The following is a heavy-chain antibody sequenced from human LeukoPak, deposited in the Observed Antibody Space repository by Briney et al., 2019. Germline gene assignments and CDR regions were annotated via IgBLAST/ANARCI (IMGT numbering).Heavy chain of an antibody. CDR1: GYSISSGYY. CDR3: ARGYCSSTSCYAGLYYYYYGMDV. J-gene: IGHJ6*04. CDR2: IYHSGST. V-gene: IGHV4-38-2*01. D-gene: IGHD2-2*01. Sequence: SETLSLTCAVSGYSISSGYYWGWIRQPPGKGLEWIGSIYHSGSTYYNPSLKSRVTISVDTSKNQFSLKLSSVTAADTAVYYCARGYCSSTSCYAGLYYYYYGMDVWGKGTTVTVSS.